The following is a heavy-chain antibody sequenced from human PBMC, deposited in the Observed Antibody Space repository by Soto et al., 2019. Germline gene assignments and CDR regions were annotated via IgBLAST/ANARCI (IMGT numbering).Heavy chain of an antibody. Sequence: PSETLSLTCTVSGGSISSYYWSWIRQPPGKGLEWIGYIYYSGSTNYNPSLKSRVTISVDTSKNQFSLKLSSVTAADTAVYYCARLSSNGPNDAFDIWGQGTMVTVSS. CDR2: IYYSGST. D-gene: IGHD2-2*01. CDR3: ARLSSNGPNDAFDI. V-gene: IGHV4-59*01. J-gene: IGHJ3*02. CDR1: GGSISSYY.